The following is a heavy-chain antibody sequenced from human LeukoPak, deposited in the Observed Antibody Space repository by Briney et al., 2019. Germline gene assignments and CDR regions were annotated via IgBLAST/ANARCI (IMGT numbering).Heavy chain of an antibody. CDR3: TRDKSPYYYGSGSSNWFDP. V-gene: IGHV3-49*05. CDR1: GFTFGDYA. J-gene: IGHJ5*02. Sequence: KTGGPLRLSCTASGFTFGDYAMSWFRQAPGKGLEWVGFIRSKAYGGTTEYAASVKGRFTISRDDSKSIAYLQMNSLKTEDTAVYYCTRDKSPYYYGSGSSNWFDPWGQGTLVTVSS. CDR2: IRSKAYGGTT. D-gene: IGHD3-10*01.